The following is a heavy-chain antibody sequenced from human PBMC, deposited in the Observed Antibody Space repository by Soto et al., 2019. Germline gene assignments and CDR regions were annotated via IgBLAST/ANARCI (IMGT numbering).Heavy chain of an antibody. CDR2: ISAHNGNT. Sequence: VHLVQSGAEVKKPGASVKVSCKASGYTFTSYGITWVRQAPGQVLEWMGWISAHNGNTDYAQKLQGRVIVTRDTSTSTAYMELRSPRSDDTAVCYCARGRYGDYWGQGALVTVSS. CDR3: ARGRYGDY. J-gene: IGHJ4*02. V-gene: IGHV1-18*01. CDR1: GYTFTSYG. D-gene: IGHD1-1*01.